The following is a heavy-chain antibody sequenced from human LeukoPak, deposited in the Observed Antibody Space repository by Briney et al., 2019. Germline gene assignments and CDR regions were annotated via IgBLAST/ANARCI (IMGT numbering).Heavy chain of an antibody. CDR2: IWYDGSNK. V-gene: IGHV3-33*01. J-gene: IGHJ6*03. CDR1: GFTFSSYG. CDR3: AREIVVVPAAISNYYYYYYMDV. D-gene: IGHD2-2*01. Sequence: PGGPLRLSCAASGFTFSSYGMHWVRQAPGKGLEWVAVIWYDGSNKYYADSVKGRLTISRDNSKNTLYLQMNSLRAEDTAVYYCAREIVVVPAAISNYYYYYYMDVWGKGTTVTVSS.